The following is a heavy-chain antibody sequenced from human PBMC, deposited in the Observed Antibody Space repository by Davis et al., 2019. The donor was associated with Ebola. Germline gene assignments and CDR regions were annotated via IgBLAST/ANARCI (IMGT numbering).Heavy chain of an antibody. J-gene: IGHJ6*02. CDR3: ARVAPRAVAGYYYYYGMDV. D-gene: IGHD6-19*01. CDR1: GYSFTSYW. CDR2: IDPSDSYT. V-gene: IGHV5-10-1*01. Sequence: PGGSLRLSCKGSGYSFTSYWISWVRQMPGKGLEWMGRIDPSDSYTNYSPSFQGHVTISADKSISTAYLQWSSLKASDTAMYYCARVAPRAVAGYYYYYGMDVWGQGTTVTVSS.